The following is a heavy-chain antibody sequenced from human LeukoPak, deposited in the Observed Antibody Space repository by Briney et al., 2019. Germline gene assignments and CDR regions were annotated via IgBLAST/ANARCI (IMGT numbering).Heavy chain of an antibody. Sequence: PSETLSLTCTVSGGSISSYYWSWIRQPPGKGLEWIGYIYYSGSTNYNPSLKSRVTISVDTSKNQFSLKLSSVTAADTAVYYCARGLSSGWYRPDFDYWDQGTLVTVSS. J-gene: IGHJ4*02. D-gene: IGHD6-19*01. V-gene: IGHV4-59*01. CDR3: ARGLSSGWYRPDFDY. CDR2: IYYSGST. CDR1: GGSISSYY.